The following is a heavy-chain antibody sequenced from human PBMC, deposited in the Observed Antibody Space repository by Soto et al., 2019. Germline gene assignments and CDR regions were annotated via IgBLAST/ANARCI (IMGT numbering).Heavy chain of an antibody. CDR3: ARDGSSGWYRIDAFDI. J-gene: IGHJ3*02. D-gene: IGHD6-19*01. Sequence: QVQLVQSGAEVKKPGSSVKVSCKASGGTFSSYAISWVRQAPGQGLEWMGGIIPIFGTANYAQKFQGRVTITADESTSTAYMALSSLRSEDTAVYYCARDGSSGWYRIDAFDIWGQGTMVTVSS. V-gene: IGHV1-69*12. CDR2: IIPIFGTA. CDR1: GGTFSSYA.